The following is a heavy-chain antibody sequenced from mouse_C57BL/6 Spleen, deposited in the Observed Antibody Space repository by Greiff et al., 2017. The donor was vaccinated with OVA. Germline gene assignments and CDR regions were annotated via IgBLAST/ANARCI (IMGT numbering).Heavy chain of an antibody. D-gene: IGHD1-1*01. J-gene: IGHJ1*03. V-gene: IGHV1-72*01. Sequence: QVQLKQPGAELVKPGASVKLSCKASGYTFTSYWMHWVKQRPGRGLEWIGRIDPNSGGTKYNEKFKSKATLTVDKPSSTAYMQLSSLTSEDSAVYYCARHGYYGSRGYFDVWGTGTTVTVSS. CDR3: ARHGYYGSRGYFDV. CDR2: IDPNSGGT. CDR1: GYTFTSYW.